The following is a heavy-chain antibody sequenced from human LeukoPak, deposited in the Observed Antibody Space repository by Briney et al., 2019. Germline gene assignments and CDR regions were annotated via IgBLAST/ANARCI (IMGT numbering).Heavy chain of an antibody. CDR2: INHNGNVN. J-gene: IGHJ6*02. V-gene: IGHV3-7*03. D-gene: IGHD3-16*01. Sequence: GGSLRLSCAASGFTFSSYWMNWARQAPGKGLEWVASINHNGNVNYYVDSVKGRFTISRDNAKNSLYLQMSNLKAEDTAVYFCARGGGLDVWGRGATVTVSS. CDR3: ARGGGLDV. CDR1: GFTFSSYW.